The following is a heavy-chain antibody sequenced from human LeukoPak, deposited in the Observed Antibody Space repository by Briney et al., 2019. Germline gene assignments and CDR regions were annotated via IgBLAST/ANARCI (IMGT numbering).Heavy chain of an antibody. Sequence: SETLSLTCAVSGESFNNYFWSWIRQSPGRGLEWIGEINYSGTTNYNPSLKSRVTISVDKSKNQFSLKLSSVTAADTAVYYCARDHPYYYDGSGYLYYFDYWGQGTLVTVSS. CDR1: GESFNNYF. V-gene: IGHV4-34*01. D-gene: IGHD3-22*01. J-gene: IGHJ4*02. CDR3: ARDHPYYYDGSGYLYYFDY. CDR2: INYSGTT.